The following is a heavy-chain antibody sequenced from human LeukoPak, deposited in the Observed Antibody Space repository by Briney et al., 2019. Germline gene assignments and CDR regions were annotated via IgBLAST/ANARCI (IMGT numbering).Heavy chain of an antibody. J-gene: IGHJ4*02. CDR1: GFTFSSYS. Sequence: GGSLRLSCAASGFTFSSYSMNSVRPAPGKGLGWVSSISSSSSYIYYADSVKGRFTISRDNAKNSLYLQMYSLRAEDTAVYYCARDLRGYSYGPDYWGQGTLVTVSS. CDR3: ARDLRGYSYGPDY. V-gene: IGHV3-21*01. D-gene: IGHD5-18*01. CDR2: ISSSSSYI.